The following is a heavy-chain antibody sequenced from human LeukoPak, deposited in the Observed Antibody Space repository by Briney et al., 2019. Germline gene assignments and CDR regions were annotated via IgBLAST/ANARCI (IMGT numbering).Heavy chain of an antibody. CDR3: ARDRGGYRDAFDI. CDR2: INPNSGGT. D-gene: IGHD3-16*01. CDR1: GYTFTGYY. V-gene: IGHV1-2*02. J-gene: IGHJ3*02. Sequence: ASVKVSCKASGYTFTGYYMHWVRQAPGQGLEWMGWINPNSGGTNYAQKFQGRVTMTRDTSISTAYMELSRLRSDDTAVYYCARDRGGYRDAFDIWGQGTMVTVSS.